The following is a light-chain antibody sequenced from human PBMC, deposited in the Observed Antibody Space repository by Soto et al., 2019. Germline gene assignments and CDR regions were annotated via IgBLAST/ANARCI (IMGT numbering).Light chain of an antibody. CDR1: QSVLYSSSSKNC. J-gene: IGKJ2*01. V-gene: IGKV4-1*01. CDR2: WAS. CDR3: MQHCRSPYT. Sequence: DIVMTQSPDSLPVSLGERATINCKSSQSVLYSSSSKNCLVWYQQKPGQPPKVLSYWASTRESGVTDRFSGSGSGTDFTLTISNLQAEDVAVYYCMQHCRSPYTFGQGTKLEI.